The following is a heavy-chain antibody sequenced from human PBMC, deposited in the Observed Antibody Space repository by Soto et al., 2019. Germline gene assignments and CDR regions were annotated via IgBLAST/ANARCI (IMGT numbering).Heavy chain of an antibody. CDR3: VREVIADYFDY. V-gene: IGHV3-23*01. CDR2: ISGSCEYT. D-gene: IGHD6-13*01. J-gene: IGHJ4*02. CDR1: GFTFRNNG. Sequence: PGGSLRLSCAASGFTFRNNGMDWVRQTPGKGLEWVSGISGSCEYTYFADSVKGRFTISRDNSKNMVYLHMSNVRVEDTAVYFCVREVIADYFDYWGQGTLVTVSS.